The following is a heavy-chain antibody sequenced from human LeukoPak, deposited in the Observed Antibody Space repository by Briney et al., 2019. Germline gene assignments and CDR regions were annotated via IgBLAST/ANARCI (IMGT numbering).Heavy chain of an antibody. CDR3: AKDAVYSGYDYFDY. CDR1: GFTFSSYW. D-gene: IGHD5-12*01. V-gene: IGHV3-23*01. J-gene: IGHJ4*02. CDR2: ISGSGGST. Sequence: PGGSLRLSCAASGFTFSSYWMHWVRQAPGKGLVWVSGISGSGGSTYYADSVKGRFTISRDNSKNTLYLQMNSLRAEDTAVYYCAKDAVYSGYDYFDYWGQGTLVTVSS.